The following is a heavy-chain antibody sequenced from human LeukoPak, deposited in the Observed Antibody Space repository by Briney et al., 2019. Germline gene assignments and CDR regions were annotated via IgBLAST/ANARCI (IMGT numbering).Heavy chain of an antibody. CDR3: ARGPPGDY. CDR1: GFTFSTYS. Sequence: GRSLRLSCAVSGFTFSTYSMNWVRQAPGKGLEWVSSISSSSNYIDYADSVKGRFTTSRDNAKNSLYLQMNTLRAEDTALYYCARGPPGDYWGQGTLVTVSS. D-gene: IGHD3-10*01. CDR2: ISSSSNYI. V-gene: IGHV3-21*01. J-gene: IGHJ4*02.